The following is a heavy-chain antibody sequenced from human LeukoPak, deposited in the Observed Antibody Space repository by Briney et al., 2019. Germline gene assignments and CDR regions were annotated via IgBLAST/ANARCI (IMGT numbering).Heavy chain of an antibody. V-gene: IGHV4-34*01. CDR3: ARDAAPYYYGSGIFRKNNWFDP. CDR1: GGSISSYY. Sequence: SETLSLTCTVSGGSISSYYWSWIRQPAGKGLEWIGEINHSGSTNYNPSLKSRVTISVDTSKNRFSLKLSSVTAADTAVYYCARDAAPYYYGSGIFRKNNWFDPWGQGTLVTVSS. CDR2: INHSGST. D-gene: IGHD3-10*01. J-gene: IGHJ5*02.